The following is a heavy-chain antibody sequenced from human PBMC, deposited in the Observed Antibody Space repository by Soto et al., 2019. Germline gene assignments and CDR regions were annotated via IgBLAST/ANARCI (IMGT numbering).Heavy chain of an antibody. Sequence: QITLKESGPTLVKPSQTLTLTCTFSGFSLSTSGVGVGWIRQPPGKALEWLALIYWNDDKRYSPSLKSRLTITKDTSKNQVVLTMTNMDPVDTATYYCAHRRRLDSSSFNFDYWGQGTLVTVSS. CDR1: GFSLSTSGVG. CDR2: IYWNDDK. V-gene: IGHV2-5*01. J-gene: IGHJ4*02. CDR3: AHRRRLDSSSFNFDY. D-gene: IGHD6-13*01.